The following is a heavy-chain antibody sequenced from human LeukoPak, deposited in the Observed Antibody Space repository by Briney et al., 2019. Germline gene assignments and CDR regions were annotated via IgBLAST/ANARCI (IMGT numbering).Heavy chain of an antibody. CDR2: IYFTGST. Sequence: ASETLSLTCTVSGGSISSNYWTWIRQPPGKGLEWIGFIYFTGSTIYNPSLKSRVTISVDTSKNQFSLRLTSVTAADTAVYYCARDYSDSSGYSPFQHWGQGTLVTVSS. V-gene: IGHV4-59*01. J-gene: IGHJ1*01. CDR1: GGSISSNY. CDR3: ARDYSDSSGYSPFQH. D-gene: IGHD3-22*01.